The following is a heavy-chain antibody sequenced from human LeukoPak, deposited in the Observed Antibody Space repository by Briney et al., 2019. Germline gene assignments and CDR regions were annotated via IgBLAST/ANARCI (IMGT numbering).Heavy chain of an antibody. CDR2: AYYSGVT. Sequence: SETLSLTCSVSGGPMSYHYWGWIRQPPGKGLEWIGYAYYSGVTNYNTSLKSRVTMSIDTSKNQLSLKMTSVTAADTAVYFCARRAHTGNDFLGSSHYMDLWGKGTTVTVSS. J-gene: IGHJ6*03. D-gene: IGHD3-10*01. CDR3: ARRAHTGNDFLGSSHYMDL. V-gene: IGHV4-59*08. CDR1: GGPMSYHY.